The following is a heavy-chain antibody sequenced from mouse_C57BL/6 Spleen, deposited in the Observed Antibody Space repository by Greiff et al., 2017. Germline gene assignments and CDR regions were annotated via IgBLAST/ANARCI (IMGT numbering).Heavy chain of an antibody. CDR3: AGPGGIYYDYDGEAFAY. Sequence: VQLQQSGAELVKPGASVKLSCTASGFNIKDYYMHWVKQRTEQGLEWIGRIDPGGGATKYAPKFPGQATITADTSSNTAYLQLSSLTSEDTAVYYCAGPGGIYYDYDGEAFAYWGQGTLVTVSA. CDR1: GFNIKDYY. J-gene: IGHJ3*01. D-gene: IGHD2-4*01. CDR2: IDPGGGAT. V-gene: IGHV14-2*01.